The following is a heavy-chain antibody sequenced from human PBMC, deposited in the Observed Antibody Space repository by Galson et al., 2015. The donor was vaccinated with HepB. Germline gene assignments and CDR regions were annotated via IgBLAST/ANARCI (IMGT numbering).Heavy chain of an antibody. D-gene: IGHD3-16*01. CDR2: INGRGSTR. CDR3: VGEGSWFGGDWFDP. Sequence: SLRLSCAGSGFIFRHHAMAWIRQAPGKGLEWVSGINGRGSTRSYSDAVKGRFSISRDNSKDTVFLQMDNLRAEDTAVYYCVGEGSWFGGDWFDPWGQGALVTVSS. V-gene: IGHV3-23*01. CDR1: GFIFRHHA. J-gene: IGHJ5*02.